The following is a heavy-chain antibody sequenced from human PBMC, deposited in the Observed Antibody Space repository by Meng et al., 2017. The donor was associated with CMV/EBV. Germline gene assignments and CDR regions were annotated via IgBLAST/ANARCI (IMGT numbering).Heavy chain of an antibody. CDR3: AVTYYYDSSGYPFDY. V-gene: IGHV1-2*02. CDR2: INPNSGGT. D-gene: IGHD3-22*01. Sequence: ASVKVSCKASGYTFTSYYMHWVRQAPGQGLEWMGIINPNSGGTNYAQKFQGRVTMTRDTSISTAYMELSRLRSDDTAVYYCAVTYYYDSSGYPFDYWGQGTLVTVSS. CDR1: GYTFTSYY. J-gene: IGHJ4*02.